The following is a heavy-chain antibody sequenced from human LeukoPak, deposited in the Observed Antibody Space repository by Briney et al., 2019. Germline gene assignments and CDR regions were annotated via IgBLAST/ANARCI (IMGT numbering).Heavy chain of an antibody. Sequence: GGSLRLSCVASGFTFSSHGMNWVRQAPGKGLEWVSGISSSGGSTYYADSVKGRFTISRDNSKNTLYLQMNSLRAEDTAVYYCAKDRPLSDYWGQGTLVTVSS. J-gene: IGHJ4*02. CDR2: ISSSGGST. CDR3: AKDRPLSDY. V-gene: IGHV3-23*01. CDR1: GFTFSSHG.